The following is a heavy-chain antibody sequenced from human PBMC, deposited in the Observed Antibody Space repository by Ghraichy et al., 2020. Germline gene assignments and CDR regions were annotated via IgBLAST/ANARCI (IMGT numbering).Heavy chain of an antibody. Sequence: SQTLSLTCTVSGGSISSGSYYWSWIRQPAGKGLEWIGRIYTSGSTNYNPSLKSRVTISVDTSKNQFSLKLSSVTAADTAVYYCARGVYYYDSSGYYNPQYYFDYWGQGTLVTVSS. CDR1: GGSISSGSYY. CDR3: ARGVYYYDSSGYYNPQYYFDY. J-gene: IGHJ4*02. V-gene: IGHV4-61*02. D-gene: IGHD3-22*01. CDR2: IYTSGST.